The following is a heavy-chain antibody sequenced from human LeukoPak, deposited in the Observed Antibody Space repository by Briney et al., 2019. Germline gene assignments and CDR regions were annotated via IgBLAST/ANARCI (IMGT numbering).Heavy chain of an antibody. V-gene: IGHV4-61*02. D-gene: IGHD2-15*01. CDR1: GGSISSGSYY. Sequence: PSQTLSLTCTVSGGSISSGSYYWTWIRQPAGKGLEWVGRIYTSGDTHYNSSLKSRVTMSIDRSKNQFSLKLSSVTAADTAVYYCASRVIGYCSGGSCYGEWDYWGQGTLVTVSS. CDR2: IYTSGDT. J-gene: IGHJ4*02. CDR3: ASRVIGYCSGGSCYGEWDY.